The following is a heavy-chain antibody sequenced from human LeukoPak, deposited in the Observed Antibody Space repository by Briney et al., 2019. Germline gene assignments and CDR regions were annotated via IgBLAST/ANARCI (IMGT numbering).Heavy chain of an antibody. CDR3: ARDRDERIIDAFDI. D-gene: IGHD3-16*01. CDR2: IIPIFGTA. Sequence: GASVKVSCKASGGTFSSYAISWVRQAPGQGLEWMGGIIPIFGTANYAQKFQGRVTITADKSTSTAYMELSSLRSEDTAVYYCARDRDERIIDAFDIWGQGTMVTVSS. V-gene: IGHV1-69*06. J-gene: IGHJ3*02. CDR1: GGTFSSYA.